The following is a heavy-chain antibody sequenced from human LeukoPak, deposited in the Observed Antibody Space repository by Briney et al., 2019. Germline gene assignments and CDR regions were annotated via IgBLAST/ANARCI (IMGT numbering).Heavy chain of an antibody. J-gene: IGHJ4*02. CDR2: IWYDGSNK. V-gene: IGHV3-33*01. CDR3: AREDSSSWGY. D-gene: IGHD6-13*01. CDR1: GFTYSSYG. Sequence: PGRSLRLSCAASGFTYSSYGMQWVSQAPGKGLEWVAVIWYDGSNKYYADSVKGRFTISRDNSKNTLYLQMNSLRAEDTAVYYCAREDSSSWGYWGQGTLVTVSS.